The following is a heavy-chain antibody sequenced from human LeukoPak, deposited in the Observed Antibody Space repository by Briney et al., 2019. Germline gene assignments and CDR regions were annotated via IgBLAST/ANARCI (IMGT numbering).Heavy chain of an antibody. Sequence: GGSLRLSCAASGFAFSNYAMSWVRQAPEKGLEWVSTISGSGGSTFYADSVKGRFTISRDNSKNTLYLQMHSLRTEDTAVYYCARDEVTTPRDWGQGTLVTVSS. CDR3: ARDEVTTPRD. V-gene: IGHV3-23*01. CDR1: GFAFSNYA. J-gene: IGHJ4*02. D-gene: IGHD4-17*01. CDR2: ISGSGGST.